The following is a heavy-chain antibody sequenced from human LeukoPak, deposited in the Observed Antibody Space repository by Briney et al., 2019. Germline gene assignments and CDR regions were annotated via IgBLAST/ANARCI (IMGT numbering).Heavy chain of an antibody. CDR3: ARRPSGFDP. V-gene: IGHV4-39*07. Sequence: SETLSLACTVSGGSIGSSSYYWGWIRQPPGKGLEWIGSIYYSGSTYYNPSLKSRVTISVDTSKNQFSLKLSSVTAADTAVYYCARRPSGFDPWGQGTLVTVSS. CDR1: GGSIGSSSYY. D-gene: IGHD3-10*01. J-gene: IGHJ5*02. CDR2: IYYSGST.